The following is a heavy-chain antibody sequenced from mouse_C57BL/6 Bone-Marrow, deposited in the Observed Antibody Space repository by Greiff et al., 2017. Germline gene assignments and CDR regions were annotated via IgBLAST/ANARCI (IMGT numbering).Heavy chain of an antibody. J-gene: IGHJ2*01. Sequence: QVQLQQPGAELVKPGASVKMSCKASGYTFTSYWITWVKHRPGQGLEWIGDIYPGTGSTNCNEKFKSKATLTVDTSSSTACMQLSNLTSEDSAVYYCARRIKLGRLDYWGQGTTLTVSS. D-gene: IGHD4-1*01. CDR2: IYPGTGST. CDR1: GYTFTSYW. V-gene: IGHV1-55*01. CDR3: ARRIKLGRLDY.